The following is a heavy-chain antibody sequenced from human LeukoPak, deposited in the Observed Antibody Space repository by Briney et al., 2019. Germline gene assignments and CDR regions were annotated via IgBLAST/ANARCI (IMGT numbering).Heavy chain of an antibody. D-gene: IGHD1-26*01. Sequence: GGSLRLSCAASGFTFSSYGMHWVRQAPGKGLEWVAFIRYDGSNKYYADSVKGRFTISRDNSKNTLYLQMNSLRAEDTAVYYCAKGGSRYYYYYYMDVWGKGTTVTVSS. J-gene: IGHJ6*03. V-gene: IGHV3-30*02. CDR1: GFTFSSYG. CDR3: AKGGSRYYYYYYMDV. CDR2: IRYDGSNK.